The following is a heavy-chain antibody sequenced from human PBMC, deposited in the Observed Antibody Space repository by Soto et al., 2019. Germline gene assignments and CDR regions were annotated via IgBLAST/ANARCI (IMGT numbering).Heavy chain of an antibody. V-gene: IGHV3-21*01. D-gene: IGHD4-4*01. CDR2: ISSSSSYI. Sequence: GGSLRLSCAASGFSFDDYAMTWVRQATGKGLEWVSSISSSSSYIYYADSVKGRFTISRDNVKNSLYLQMNSLRAEDTAVYYCARDDEGLATVTTYGMDVWGQGTTVTVSS. CDR1: GFSFDDYA. CDR3: ARDDEGLATVTTYGMDV. J-gene: IGHJ6*02.